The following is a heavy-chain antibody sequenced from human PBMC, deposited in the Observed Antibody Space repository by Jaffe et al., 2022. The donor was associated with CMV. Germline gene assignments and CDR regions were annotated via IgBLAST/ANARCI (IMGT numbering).Heavy chain of an antibody. Sequence: QLQLQESGPGLVKPSETLSLTCTVSGGSISSSSYYWGWIRQPPGKGLEWIGSIYYSGSTYYNPSLKSRVTISVDTSKNQFSLKLSSVTAADTAVYYCARLRGMATISAWGQGTLVTVSS. J-gene: IGHJ5*02. CDR1: GGSISSSSYY. V-gene: IGHV4-39*01. CDR3: ARLRGMATISA. CDR2: IYYSGST. D-gene: IGHD5-12*01.